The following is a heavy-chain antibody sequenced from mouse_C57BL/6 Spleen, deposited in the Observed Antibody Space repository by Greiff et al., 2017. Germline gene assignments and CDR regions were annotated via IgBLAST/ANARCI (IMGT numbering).Heavy chain of an antibody. V-gene: IGHV14-2*01. CDR3: AREEDGKASFAY. CDR2: IDPEDGET. D-gene: IGHD2-1*01. CDR1: GFNIKDYY. J-gene: IGHJ3*01. Sequence: EVQLQQSGAELVKPGASVKLSCTASGFNIKDYYMHWVKQRTEQGLEWIGRIDPEDGETKSAPKFQGKATITADTSSNTAYLQLSSLTSEDTAVYYCAREEDGKASFAYWGQGTLVTVSA.